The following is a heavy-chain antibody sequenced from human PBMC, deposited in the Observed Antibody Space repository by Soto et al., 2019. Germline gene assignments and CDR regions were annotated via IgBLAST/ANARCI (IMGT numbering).Heavy chain of an antibody. V-gene: IGHV3-7*03. J-gene: IGHJ4*02. D-gene: IGHD3-16*01. Sequence: EVQVVESGGGLVQPGGSLRLSCVASGFSFSTYWMSWVRQVPGTGLEWVANIKADGSETHYVDSVRGRFTISRDNAKTSLYLQVNSLRAGDTAVYYCAKGGHIDFCGQGTLVTVSS. CDR3: AKGGHIDF. CDR1: GFSFSTYW. CDR2: IKADGSET.